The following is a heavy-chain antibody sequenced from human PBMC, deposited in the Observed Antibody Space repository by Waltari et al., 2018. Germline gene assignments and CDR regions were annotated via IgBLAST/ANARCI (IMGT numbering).Heavy chain of an antibody. Sequence: QVQLQESGPGLVKPSETLSLTCTVSGGSITGYYWSWFRLPPGKGLEWIGYIYYSGSTNYNTSLKSRVTVSVDMSKNQFSLKLTSVTAADTAVYARVYCSGGSCYDLFDYWGQGTLVTVSS. D-gene: IGHD2-15*01. CDR2: IYYSGST. CDR3: VYCSGGSCYDLFDY. J-gene: IGHJ4*02. V-gene: IGHV4-59*01. CDR1: GGSITGYY.